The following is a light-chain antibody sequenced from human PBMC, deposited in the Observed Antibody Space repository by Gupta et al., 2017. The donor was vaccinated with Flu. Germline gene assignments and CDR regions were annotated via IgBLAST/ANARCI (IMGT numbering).Light chain of an antibody. CDR1: SSNIGSNT. CDR2: SNN. J-gene: IGLJ2*01. V-gene: IGLV1-44*01. Sequence: QSVLTQLPSASGTPGQRVTISCSGSSSNIGSNTVNWYQQLPATAPKLLIYSNNQRPSGVPARFSGSKSGTSASLAISGLQSEDEADYYCAAWDDSLNGLVFGGGTKLTVL. CDR3: AAWDDSLNGLV.